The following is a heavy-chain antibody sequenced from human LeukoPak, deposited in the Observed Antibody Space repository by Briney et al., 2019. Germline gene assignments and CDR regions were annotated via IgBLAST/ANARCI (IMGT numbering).Heavy chain of an antibody. D-gene: IGHD1-26*01. CDR2: ISYEGSNK. CDR1: GFTFSSYS. V-gene: IGHV3-30*18. Sequence: PGGSLRLSCAASGFTFSSYSMNWVRQAPGKGLEWVAVISYEGSNKYYATSVKGRFTISRDNFKNTLDLQMNSLTAEDTAVYYCAKDHSGSYYGPFDSWGQGTLVTVSA. CDR3: AKDHSGSYYGPFDS. J-gene: IGHJ4*02.